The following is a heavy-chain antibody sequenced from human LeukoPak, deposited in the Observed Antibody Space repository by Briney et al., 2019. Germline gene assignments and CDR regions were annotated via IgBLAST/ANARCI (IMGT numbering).Heavy chain of an antibody. J-gene: IGHJ6*03. D-gene: IGHD2-15*01. CDR1: GYTFSNYA. Sequence: GASVKASCKASGYTFSNYAIHWVRQAPGQRLEWMGWINSGTGNTKYSQEVQARVAITRDTSASAAYMELSSLRSEDTAVYYCARGSVAATQGYYYMDVWGKGTTVTVSS. V-gene: IGHV1-3*03. CDR3: ARGSVAATQGYYYMDV. CDR2: INSGTGNT.